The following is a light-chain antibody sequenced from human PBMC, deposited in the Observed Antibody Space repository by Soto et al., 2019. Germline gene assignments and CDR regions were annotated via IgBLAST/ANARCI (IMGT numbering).Light chain of an antibody. V-gene: IGKV3-15*01. CDR2: GAS. CDR1: QSVSSN. Sequence: PGDRATLSCRASQSVSSNLAWYQQKPGQAPRLLFYGASTRATGIPARFSGSGSGTEFTLTISSLQSEDFAVYYCQHYYNWPRTFGQGTRLEIK. CDR3: QHYYNWPRT. J-gene: IGKJ5*01.